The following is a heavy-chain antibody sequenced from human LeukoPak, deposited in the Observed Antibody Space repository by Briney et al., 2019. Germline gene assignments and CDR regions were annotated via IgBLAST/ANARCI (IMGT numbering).Heavy chain of an antibody. CDR3: ARREGSGSYYNLNWFDP. J-gene: IGHJ5*02. CDR1: GGSISSGSYF. V-gene: IGHV4-61*02. D-gene: IGHD3-10*01. Sequence: SETLSLTCTVSGGSISSGSYFWSWIRQSAGRGLEWIGRIDSSGSTYYNPSLKSRVTISVDTSKNQFSLKLSSVTAADTAVYYCARREGSGSYYNLNWFDPWGQGTLVTVSS. CDR2: IDSSGST.